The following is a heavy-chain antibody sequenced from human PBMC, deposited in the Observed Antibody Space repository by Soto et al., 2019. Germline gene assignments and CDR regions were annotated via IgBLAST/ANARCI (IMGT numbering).Heavy chain of an antibody. CDR2: ISEDGGKK. CDR3: AKPLGSGYADAFNM. J-gene: IGHJ3*02. D-gene: IGHD3-3*01. Sequence: GGSLRLSCAASGFTLSTYVMHWVRQAPGKGLEWVALISEDGGKKYYADSVKGRFTISRDNSKDLLYLQMNSLRAEDTAVHYCAKPLGSGYADAFNMWGRGTMVTVSS. V-gene: IGHV3-30*18. CDR1: GFTLSTYV.